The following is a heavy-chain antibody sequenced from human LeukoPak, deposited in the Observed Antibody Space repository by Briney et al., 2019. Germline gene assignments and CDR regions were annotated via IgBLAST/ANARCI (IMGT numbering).Heavy chain of an antibody. Sequence: GESLKISCKGSEYSFTSYWIGWVRQMPGKRLEWMGIIYPGDSDTRYSPSFQGQVTISADKSISNAYLQWSSLKASDTAMYYCPRGPYDSSGYYWVYFDYWGQGTLVTVSS. D-gene: IGHD3-22*01. CDR3: PRGPYDSSGYYWVYFDY. CDR2: IYPGDSDT. V-gene: IGHV5-51*01. CDR1: EYSFTSYW. J-gene: IGHJ4*02.